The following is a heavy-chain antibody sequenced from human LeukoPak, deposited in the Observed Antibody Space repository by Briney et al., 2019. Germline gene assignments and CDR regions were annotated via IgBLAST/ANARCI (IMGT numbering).Heavy chain of an antibody. CDR1: GFTVSSKY. CDR2: IYSGGST. CDR3: ARDRYYYGSGSYSA. V-gene: IGHV3-66*01. Sequence: GGSLRLSCAASGFTVSSKYMSWVRQAPGEGLEWVSVIYSGGSTYYADSVKGRFTISRDNSKNTLYLQMNSLRAEDTAVYYCARDRYYYGSGSYSAWGQGTLVTVSS. D-gene: IGHD3-10*01. J-gene: IGHJ5*02.